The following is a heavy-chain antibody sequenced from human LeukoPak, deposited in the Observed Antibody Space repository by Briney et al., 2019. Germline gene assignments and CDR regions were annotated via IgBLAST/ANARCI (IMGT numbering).Heavy chain of an antibody. D-gene: IGHD2-15*01. V-gene: IGHV1-18*01. CDR1: GYTFTSYG. J-gene: IGHJ5*02. CDR3: ARVLSVAASIPDWFDP. Sequence: ASVKVSCKASGYTFTSYGISWVRQAPGQGLEWMGWISAYNGNTNYAQKLQGRVTTTTDTSTSTAYMELRSLRSDDTAVYYCARVLSVAASIPDWFDPWGQGTLVTVSS. CDR2: ISAYNGNT.